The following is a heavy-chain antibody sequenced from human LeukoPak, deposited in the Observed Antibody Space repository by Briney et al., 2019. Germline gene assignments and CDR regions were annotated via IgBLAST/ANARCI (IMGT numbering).Heavy chain of an antibody. Sequence: SETLSLTCPVSGGSISYYYWSWIRQAPGKGLEYIGFIYYSGNTNYNPSFKSRVTISVDTSKKQFSLKLSSVTAADTAVYYCARDLAYRSSLRGTFDIWGQGTKVTVSS. CDR2: IYYSGNT. CDR3: ARDLAYRSSLRGTFDI. D-gene: IGHD6-19*01. J-gene: IGHJ3*02. V-gene: IGHV4-59*01. CDR1: GGSISYYY.